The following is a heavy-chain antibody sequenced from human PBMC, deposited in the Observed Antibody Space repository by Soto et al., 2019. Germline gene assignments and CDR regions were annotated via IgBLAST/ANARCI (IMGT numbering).Heavy chain of an antibody. CDR3: PGRGDGSGSLDY. V-gene: IGHV4-4*03. D-gene: IGHD3-10*01. CDR1: GASISNSVW. CDR2: IYHSGTT. Sequence: QVQLQESGPGLVKPPGTLSLTCGVSGASISNSVWWNWVRLPPGRGLEWIGEIYHSGTTNYNPSLKSRVTLSVEQAKNQCSLKMYSLSAPATAMDDCPGRGDGSGSLDYWGQGALVTVFS. J-gene: IGHJ4*02.